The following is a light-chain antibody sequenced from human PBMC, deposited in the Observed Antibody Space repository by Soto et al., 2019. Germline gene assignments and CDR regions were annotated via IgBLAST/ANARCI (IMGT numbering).Light chain of an antibody. Sequence: DIQVTQSPSTLSASVGDRVTITCRASQSVSTWLAWFQQKPGKAPNVLVYKASTLKSGVPSRFSGSGSGTEVTLTISSLQPEDFSTYYCQQYSGSSPWTFGQGTKVEIK. CDR1: QSVSTW. V-gene: IGKV1-5*03. CDR3: QQYSGSSPWT. CDR2: KAS. J-gene: IGKJ1*01.